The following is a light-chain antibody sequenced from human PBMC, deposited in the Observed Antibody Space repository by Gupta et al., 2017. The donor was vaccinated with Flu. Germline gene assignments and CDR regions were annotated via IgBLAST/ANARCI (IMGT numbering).Light chain of an antibody. V-gene: IGKV1-39*01. Sequence: DMQMTQSPSSLSASVGDRVTITCRTSQTIDTKLNWYQQTPGKAPKLLIYVASNLQSGVPSRFSGSGSGTDFNLTISNVQPEDSATYYCQQSYSVPPPTFGQGTKLEIK. CDR1: QTIDTK. CDR3: QQSYSVPPPT. CDR2: VAS. J-gene: IGKJ2*01.